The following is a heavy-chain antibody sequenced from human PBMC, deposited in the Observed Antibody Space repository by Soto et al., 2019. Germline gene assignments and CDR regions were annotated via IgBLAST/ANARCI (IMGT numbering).Heavy chain of an antibody. CDR3: ARDGVGPHGMDV. Sequence: QVQLQESDPGLVKPSETLSLTCTVSGGSVSSYYWSWIRQPAGKGLDWIGRIYTSGNTDYNPSLKSRVTMSVDTSKNQVSLKLSSVTAADTAVYYCARDGVGPHGMDVWGQGTTVTVSS. J-gene: IGHJ6*02. D-gene: IGHD2-8*01. CDR1: GGSVSSYY. V-gene: IGHV4-4*07. CDR2: IYTSGNT.